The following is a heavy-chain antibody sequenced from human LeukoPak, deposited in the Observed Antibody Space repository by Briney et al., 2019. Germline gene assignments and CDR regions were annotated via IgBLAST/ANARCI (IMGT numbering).Heavy chain of an antibody. V-gene: IGHV3-23*01. D-gene: IGHD3-16*01. CDR3: AKDDVGGFDY. J-gene: IGHJ4*02. CDR1: GFTFSSFG. Sequence: GGTLRLSCAASGFTFSSFGMSWVRQAPGKGLEWVSGISGSGGSTYYADSVKGQFTISRDNSKNTLYLQMKSLRVEDTAVYYCAKDDVGGFDYWGQGTLVTVSS. CDR2: ISGSGGST.